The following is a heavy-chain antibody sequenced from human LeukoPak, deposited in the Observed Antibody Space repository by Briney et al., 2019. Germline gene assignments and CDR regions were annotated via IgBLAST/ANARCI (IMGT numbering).Heavy chain of an antibody. CDR2: IYKTGST. V-gene: IGHV4-39*01. CDR3: ARRARYYYDSSGYLS. Sequence: SETLSLTCTVSGGSISSTTYYWAWIRQPPGKGLEWIGSIYKTGSTNYSPSLKSRVFISVDTSNNQFSLKLSSVTAADTAVYYCARRARYYYDSSGYLSWGQGTMVTVSS. D-gene: IGHD3-22*01. J-gene: IGHJ3*01. CDR1: GGSISSTTYY.